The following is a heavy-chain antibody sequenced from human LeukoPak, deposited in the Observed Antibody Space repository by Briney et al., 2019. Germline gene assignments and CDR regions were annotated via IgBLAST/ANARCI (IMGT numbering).Heavy chain of an antibody. CDR2: ISAYNGNT. Sequence: GASMKVSCKASGYTFTSYGISWVRQAPGQGLEWMGWISAYNGNTNYAQKLQGRVTMTTDTSTSTAYMELRSLRSDDTAVYYCARGVGQLLKYNWFDPWGQGTLVTVSS. CDR1: GYTFTSYG. J-gene: IGHJ5*02. V-gene: IGHV1-18*01. CDR3: ARGVGQLLKYNWFDP. D-gene: IGHD2-2*01.